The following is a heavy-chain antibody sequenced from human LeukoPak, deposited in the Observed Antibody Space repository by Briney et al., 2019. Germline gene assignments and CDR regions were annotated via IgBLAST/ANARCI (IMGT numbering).Heavy chain of an antibody. V-gene: IGHV3-30*18. CDR3: AKGVFMSSGWYYFDY. Sequence: GRSLRLSCAASGFTFSSYGMHWVRQAPGKGLEWVAVISYDGSNKYYADSVKGRFTISRDNSKNTLYLQMNSLRAEDTAVYYCAKGVFMSSGWYYFDYWGQGTLVTVSS. J-gene: IGHJ4*02. CDR2: ISYDGSNK. CDR1: GFTFSSYG. D-gene: IGHD6-19*01.